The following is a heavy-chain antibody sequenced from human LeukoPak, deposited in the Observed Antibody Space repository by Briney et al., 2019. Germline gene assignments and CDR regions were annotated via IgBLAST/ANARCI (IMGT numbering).Heavy chain of an antibody. CDR2: ISSSSSTI. D-gene: IGHD3-22*01. Sequence: GGSLRLSCAASGFTFSSYSMNWVRQAPGKGLEWVSYISSSSSTIYYADSVKGRFTISRDNAKNSLYLQMNSLRAEDTAVYYCASDYYDSSGYYYDAFDIWGQGTMVTVSS. CDR3: ASDYYDSSGYYYDAFDI. V-gene: IGHV3-48*04. J-gene: IGHJ3*02. CDR1: GFTFSSYS.